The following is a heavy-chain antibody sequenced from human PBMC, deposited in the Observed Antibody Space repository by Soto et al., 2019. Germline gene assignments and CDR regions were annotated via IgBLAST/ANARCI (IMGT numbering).Heavy chain of an antibody. V-gene: IGHV3-7*01. D-gene: IGHD6-19*01. Sequence: EVQLVESGGGLVQPGGSLRLSCAASGFTFSSYWMTWVRQAPGKGLEWVANIKQDGSAKYYVDSVKGRFTISRDNAKNSLYLQMNSLRAEDTAVYYCASWLKTSGWYVLLEGSFDCWGQGTLVTVSS. J-gene: IGHJ4*02. CDR3: ASWLKTSGWYVLLEGSFDC. CDR1: GFTFSSYW. CDR2: IKQDGSAK.